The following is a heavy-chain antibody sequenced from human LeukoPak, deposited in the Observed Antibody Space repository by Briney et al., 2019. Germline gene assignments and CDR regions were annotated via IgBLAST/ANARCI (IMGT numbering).Heavy chain of an antibody. V-gene: IGHV5-51*01. CDR1: GFIFTGYW. CDR2: IYPADSET. CDR3: ARATCVNGICYTLY. D-gene: IGHD2-8*01. J-gene: IGHJ4*02. Sequence: GESLKISCKGSGFIFTGYWIVWVRQMPGKGLEWMGIIYPADSETTYSPSFQGQITISADRSSTTAHLQWSSLKASDTAIYYGARATCVNGICYTLYWGQGSLVTVSS.